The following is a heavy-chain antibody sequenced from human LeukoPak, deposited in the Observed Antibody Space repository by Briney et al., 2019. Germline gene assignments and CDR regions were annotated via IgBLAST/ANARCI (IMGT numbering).Heavy chain of an antibody. D-gene: IGHD6-6*01. V-gene: IGHV3-23*01. J-gene: IGHJ4*02. CDR2: ISGGSDFI. Sequence: GGSLRLSCAASGFTFSNYAVNWVRQAPGKGLEWVSAISGGSDFIYYAESAKGRFTISRDNSKSTVYLQMNSLRVEDTAIYYRAKVDGSSLSRARFDYWGPGTLVTVSS. CDR1: GFTFSNYA. CDR3: AKVDGSSLSRARFDY.